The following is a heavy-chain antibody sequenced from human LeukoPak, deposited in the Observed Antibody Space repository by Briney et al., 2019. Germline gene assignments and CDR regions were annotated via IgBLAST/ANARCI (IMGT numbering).Heavy chain of an antibody. CDR2: INPNSGGT. CDR1: GYTFTGWF. D-gene: IGHD6-6*01. J-gene: IGHJ4*02. CDR3: ARGGEYSRSSSTY. V-gene: IGHV1-2*02. Sequence: ASVKVSCKASGYTFTGWFMLWVCVGPGQGLEWMGWINPNSGGTNYAQKFQGRVTVTRDTSISTAYMKLSTLRSDDAAVYYCARGGEYSRSSSTYWGQGTLVTVSS.